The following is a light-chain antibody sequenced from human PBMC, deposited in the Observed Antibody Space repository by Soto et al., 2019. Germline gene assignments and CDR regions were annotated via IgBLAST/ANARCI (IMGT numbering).Light chain of an antibody. J-gene: IGLJ1*01. CDR3: SSYAGSNWYV. CDR2: EVN. CDR1: NSDVGGYNY. Sequence: SVLTQPPSAYGSPGRSVTISCTGTNSDVGGYNYVSWYQQYPGKAPKLIIYEVNERPSGVPGRFSGSKSGNTASLTVSGLQTADEADYYCSSYAGSNWYVFGTGTKVT. V-gene: IGLV2-8*01.